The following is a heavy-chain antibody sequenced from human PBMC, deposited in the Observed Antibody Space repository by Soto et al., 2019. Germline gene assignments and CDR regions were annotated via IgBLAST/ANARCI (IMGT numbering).Heavy chain of an antibody. CDR2: ISDSGRT. CDR1: GGSISSTGYY. V-gene: IGHV4-31*03. Sequence: SETLSLTCTVSGGSISSTGYYWAWIRQSPAKGLEWIGYISDSGRTEYNPSLKSRATISIDTSKNVFFLNLSSVTAADTAVYFCARVLITSGPLEYSFEYWGPGSLVTVSS. J-gene: IGHJ4*02. CDR3: ARVLITSGPLEYSFEY. D-gene: IGHD3-16*01.